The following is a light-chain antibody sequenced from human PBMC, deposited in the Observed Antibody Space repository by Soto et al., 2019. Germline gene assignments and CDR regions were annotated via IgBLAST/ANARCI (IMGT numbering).Light chain of an antibody. CDR2: DAS. CDR3: QQRRYWGVT. J-gene: IGKJ5*01. Sequence: EIVLTHSPATLSLSPWETATLSCRASQSVSVYLAWYQQKPGQAPRLLIYDASNRATGIPARFSGSGSGTDFTLTISSLEPEDFAVYYCQQRRYWGVTLGQGTRLEIK. CDR1: QSVSVY. V-gene: IGKV3-11*01.